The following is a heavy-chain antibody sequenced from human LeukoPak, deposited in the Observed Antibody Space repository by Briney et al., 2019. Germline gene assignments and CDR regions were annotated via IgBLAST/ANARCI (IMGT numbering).Heavy chain of an antibody. CDR1: GFTFSSYS. V-gene: IGHV3-48*02. CDR2: ISGSSSST. Sequence: GALRLSCAASGFTFSSYSMNWVRQAPGKGPEWVSYISGSSSSTYYADSVKGRFTISRDNAKNSLYLQMNSLRDEDTAVYYCARPSGVGSTTQGAFDMWGQGTMVTVSS. J-gene: IGHJ3*02. CDR3: ARPSGVGSTTQGAFDM. D-gene: IGHD1-26*01.